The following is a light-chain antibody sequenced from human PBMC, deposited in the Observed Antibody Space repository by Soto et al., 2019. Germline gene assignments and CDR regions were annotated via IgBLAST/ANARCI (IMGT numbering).Light chain of an antibody. V-gene: IGKV3D-15*01. J-gene: IGKJ1*01. CDR2: EAS. Sequence: EIVLTQSPATLSLSPGERATLSCRASQSVSSYLAWYQQKPGQAPRLLMYEASNRATGIPARFSGGGSGTEFTLTISSLQSEDFALYYCQQYNNWWTFGQGTKVDIK. CDR3: QQYNNWWT. CDR1: QSVSSY.